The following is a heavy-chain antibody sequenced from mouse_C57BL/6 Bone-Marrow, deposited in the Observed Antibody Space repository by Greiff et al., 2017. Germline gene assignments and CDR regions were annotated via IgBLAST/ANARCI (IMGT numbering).Heavy chain of an antibody. D-gene: IGHD2-3*01. CDR2: IDPSDSYT. V-gene: IGHV1-69*01. CDR1: GYTFTSYW. J-gene: IGHJ3*01. CDR3: ARSGIYDGYPLAY. Sequence: VQLQQPGAELVMPGASVKLSCKASGYTFTSYWMHWVKQRPGQGLEWIGEIDPSDSYTNYNQKFKGKSTLTVDKSSSTAYMQLSSLTSEDSAVYYCARSGIYDGYPLAYWGQGTLVTVSA.